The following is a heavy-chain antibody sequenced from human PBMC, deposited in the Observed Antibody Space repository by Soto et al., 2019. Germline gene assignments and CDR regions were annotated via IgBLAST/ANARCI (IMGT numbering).Heavy chain of an antibody. D-gene: IGHD6-19*01. V-gene: IGHV1-2*02. Sequence: GASVKVSCKASGCTFTGYYMHWVRQAPGQGLEWMGWINPNSGGTNYAQKFQGRVTMTRDTSISTAYMELSRLRSDDTAVYYCAREQQWLVGGAFDIWGQGTMVTVSS. CDR1: GCTFTGYY. CDR3: AREQQWLVGGAFDI. J-gene: IGHJ3*02. CDR2: INPNSGGT.